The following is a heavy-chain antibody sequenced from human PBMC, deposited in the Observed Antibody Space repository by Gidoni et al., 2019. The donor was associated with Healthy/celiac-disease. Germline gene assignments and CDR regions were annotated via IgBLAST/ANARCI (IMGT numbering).Heavy chain of an antibody. D-gene: IGHD6-13*01. V-gene: IGHV3-23*01. Sequence: EVQLLESGGGSVQPGGSLRLSCAASGFTFSSYAMSWVRQAPGKGLEWVSAISGSGGSTYYADSVKGRFTISRDNSKNTLYLQMNSLRAEDTAVYYCAKDRSGGIAATNFDYWGQGTLVTVSS. CDR2: ISGSGGST. CDR3: AKDRSGGIAATNFDY. CDR1: GFTFSSYA. J-gene: IGHJ4*02.